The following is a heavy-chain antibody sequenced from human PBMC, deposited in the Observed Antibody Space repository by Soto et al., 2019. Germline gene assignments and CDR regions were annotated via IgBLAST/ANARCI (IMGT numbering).Heavy chain of an antibody. CDR3: AKEGGAYCSSTSCRPYYFDY. J-gene: IGHJ4*02. CDR1: GFTFSSYA. Sequence: PGGSLRLSCAASGFTFSSYAMSWVRQAPGKGLEWVSGFSVSGGSTYYADSVKGRFTISRDNSKNTLYLQMNSLTAEDTAVYYCAKEGGAYCSSTSCRPYYFDYWGQGPLVTVSS. CDR2: FSVSGGST. V-gene: IGHV3-23*01. D-gene: IGHD2-2*01.